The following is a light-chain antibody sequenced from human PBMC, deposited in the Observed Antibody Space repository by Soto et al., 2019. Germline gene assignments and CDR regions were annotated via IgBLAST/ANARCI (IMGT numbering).Light chain of an antibody. CDR3: QQRSNGLS. V-gene: IGKV3-11*01. J-gene: IGKJ4*01. Sequence: EIVLTQSPATLSLSPGERATLSCRASQSVYSSLAWFQQKPGRAPRLLIYDASNRATDIPARFSGSGSGTDFTLTISSLEPEDFAVYYCQQRSNGLSFGGGTKVEIK. CDR1: QSVYSS. CDR2: DAS.